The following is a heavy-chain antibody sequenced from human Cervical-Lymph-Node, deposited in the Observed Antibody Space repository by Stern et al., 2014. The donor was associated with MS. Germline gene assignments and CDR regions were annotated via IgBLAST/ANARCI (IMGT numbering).Heavy chain of an antibody. Sequence: EVQLVESGGGLVKPGRSLRLSCTASGFTFGDYAMSWFRQAPGKGLEWVGFIRSKAYGGTTEYAASVKGRFTISRDDSKSIAYLQMNSLKTEDTAVYYCTREGVTYYYDSSGYYFDYWGQGTLVTVSS. V-gene: IGHV3-49*05. CDR3: TREGVTYYYDSSGYYFDY. D-gene: IGHD3-22*01. CDR2: IRSKAYGGTT. J-gene: IGHJ4*02. CDR1: GFTFGDYA.